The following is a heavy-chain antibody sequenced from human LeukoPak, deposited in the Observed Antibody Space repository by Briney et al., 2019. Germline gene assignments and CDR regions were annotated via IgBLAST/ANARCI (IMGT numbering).Heavy chain of an antibody. CDR2: MNPNSGNT. D-gene: IGHD1-26*01. CDR1: GYTFTSYD. CDR3: ARGLIKGYSGGYEDGFDY. J-gene: IGHJ4*02. Sequence: ASVKVSCKASGYTFTSYDISWVRQATGQGLEWMGWMNPNSGNTGYAQKFQGRVTMTRNTSISTAYMELSSLRSEDTAVYYCARGLIKGYSGGYEDGFDYWGQGTLVTVSS. V-gene: IGHV1-8*01.